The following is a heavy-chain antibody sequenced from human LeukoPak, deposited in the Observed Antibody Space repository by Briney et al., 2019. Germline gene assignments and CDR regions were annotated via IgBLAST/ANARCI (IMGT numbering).Heavy chain of an antibody. Sequence: ASVKVSCKASGYTFTSYDINWVRQATGQGLEWMGWMNPNSGNTGYAQKFQGRVTMTRNTSISTAYMELSSLRSEDTAVYYCARGGVGSSCYFLARAATWFDPWGKGTLVTVSS. CDR2: MNPNSGNT. V-gene: IGHV1-8*01. J-gene: IGHJ5*02. CDR1: GYTFTSYD. CDR3: ARGGVGSSCYFLARAATWFDP. D-gene: IGHD6-13*01.